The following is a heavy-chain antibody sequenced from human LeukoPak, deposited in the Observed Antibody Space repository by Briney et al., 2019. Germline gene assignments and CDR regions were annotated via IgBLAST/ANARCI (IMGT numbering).Heavy chain of an antibody. J-gene: IGHJ4*02. CDR2: IIPIFGTA. Sequence: SVKVSCKASGGTFSSYAISWVRQAPGQGLEWMGGIIPIFGTANYAQKFQGRVTITADESTSTAYMELSSLRSEDTAMYYCARVADYYASGTMGYYLDYWGQGTLVTVSS. D-gene: IGHD3-10*01. V-gene: IGHV1-69*13. CDR1: GGTFSSYA. CDR3: ARVADYYASGTMGYYLDY.